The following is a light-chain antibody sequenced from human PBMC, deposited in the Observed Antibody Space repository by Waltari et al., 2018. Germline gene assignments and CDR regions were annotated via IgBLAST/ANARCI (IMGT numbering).Light chain of an antibody. CDR3: CSYAGSTSWL. CDR1: NSDVGGYNY. CDR2: DVN. Sequence: QSALTQPRSVSGSPGQSVAIPCTGTNSDVGGYNYVSWYQHHPGKAPKLMIYDVNKRPSGVPDRFSGSKSGHTASLTISGLQAEDEAEYYCCSYAGSTSWLFGGGTKLTVL. V-gene: IGLV2-11*01. J-gene: IGLJ3*02.